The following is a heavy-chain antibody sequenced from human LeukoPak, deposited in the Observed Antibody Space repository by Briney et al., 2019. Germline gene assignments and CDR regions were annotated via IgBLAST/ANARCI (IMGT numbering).Heavy chain of an antibody. Sequence: TGGSLRLSCAASGFTFRSYEMNWVRQAPGKGLEWVSYISSSSYIYYADSVKGRFTISRDNAKNSLYLQMNSLRAEDTAVYYCARVGGSYYYYFDYWGQGTLVTVSS. V-gene: IGHV3-48*03. CDR2: ISSSSYI. CDR1: GFTFRSYE. D-gene: IGHD1-26*01. CDR3: ARVGGSYYYYFDY. J-gene: IGHJ4*02.